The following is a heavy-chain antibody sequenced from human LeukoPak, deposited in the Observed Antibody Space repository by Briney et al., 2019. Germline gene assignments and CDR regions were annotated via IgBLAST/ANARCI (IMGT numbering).Heavy chain of an antibody. CDR1: GGSIGFFY. CDR2: IYYSGST. V-gene: IGHV4-59*01. CDR3: ARVRGPRYWYFDL. D-gene: IGHD3-16*01. Sequence: SETLSLTCSVSGGSIGFFYWSWLRQPPGKGLEWIGYIYYSGSTSYNPSLKSQVTISVDTSRNQFSLKLTSVTAADTAVYYWARVRGPRYWYFDLWGRGTLVTVSS. J-gene: IGHJ2*01.